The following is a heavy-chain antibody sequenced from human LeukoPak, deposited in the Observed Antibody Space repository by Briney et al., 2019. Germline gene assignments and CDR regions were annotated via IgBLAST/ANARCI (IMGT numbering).Heavy chain of an antibody. CDR2: IYSSGNT. J-gene: IGHJ6*03. V-gene: IGHV4-39*01. CDR1: GGSISNSNYY. D-gene: IGHD1-26*01. Sequence: SETLSLTCTVSGGSISNSNYYGGWIRQPPGKGLEWIGSIYSSGNTYYNPSLKSRVTMSVDTSKDQFSLNLSFVTAADTAVYYCARALKGADYYYYYMDVWGKGTTVTVSS. CDR3: ARALKGADYYYYYMDV.